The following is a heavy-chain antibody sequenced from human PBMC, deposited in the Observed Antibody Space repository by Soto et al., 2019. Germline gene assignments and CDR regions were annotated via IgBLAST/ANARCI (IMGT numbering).Heavy chain of an antibody. Sequence: EVQLVESGGDLVQPGGSLRLSCAASGFTFSTYWMHWVRQAPGKGLVWVSRINSDGSSTSYADSVKGRFTISRDNAKNTLYLQMNSLRADDTAVYYCAKALEVNWFDPWGQGTLVTVSS. D-gene: IGHD1-1*01. CDR1: GFTFSTYW. J-gene: IGHJ5*02. V-gene: IGHV3-74*01. CDR3: AKALEVNWFDP. CDR2: INSDGSST.